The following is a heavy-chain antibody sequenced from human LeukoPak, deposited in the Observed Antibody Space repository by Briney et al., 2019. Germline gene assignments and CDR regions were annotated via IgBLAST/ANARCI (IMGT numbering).Heavy chain of an antibody. J-gene: IGHJ6*04. V-gene: IGHV4-59*01. CDR1: GGSISSYY. CDR2: IYYSGST. Sequence: PSETLSLTCTVSGGSISSYYWSWIRQPPVKGLEWIGYIYYSGSTNYNPSLKSRVTISVDTSKNQFSLKLSSVTAADTAVYYCARMPNYYYGMDVWGKGTTVTVSS. CDR3: ARMPNYYYGMDV. D-gene: IGHD2-2*01.